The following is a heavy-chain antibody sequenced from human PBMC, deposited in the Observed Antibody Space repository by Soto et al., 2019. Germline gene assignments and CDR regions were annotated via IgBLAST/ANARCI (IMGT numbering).Heavy chain of an antibody. V-gene: IGHV1-45*02. Sequence: SVKVSCKASGYIFTYRYLYWVRQAPGQALEWMGWIIPYNGNTNYAQKFQDRFSITRESSLSTVYMELRSLRSDDTGMYYCARDITNSLYYYDSSGPKTLYGMDVWGQGTTVTVSS. CDR1: GYIFTYRY. CDR2: IIPYNGNT. CDR3: ARDITNSLYYYDSSGPKTLYGMDV. D-gene: IGHD3-22*01. J-gene: IGHJ6*02.